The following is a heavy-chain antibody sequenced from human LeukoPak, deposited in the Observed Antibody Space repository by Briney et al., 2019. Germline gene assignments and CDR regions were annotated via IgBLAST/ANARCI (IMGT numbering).Heavy chain of an antibody. D-gene: IGHD2-2*01. Sequence: PGGSLRLSCAASGFTFSSYAMSWVRQAPGKGLEWVSYISSSGSTIYYADSVKGRFTISRDNAKNSLYLQMNSLRAEDTAVYYCARDGCSSTSCGGGRDYYYGMDVWGQGTTVTVSS. J-gene: IGHJ6*02. CDR1: GFTFSSYA. V-gene: IGHV3-48*04. CDR2: ISSSGSTI. CDR3: ARDGCSSTSCGGGRDYYYGMDV.